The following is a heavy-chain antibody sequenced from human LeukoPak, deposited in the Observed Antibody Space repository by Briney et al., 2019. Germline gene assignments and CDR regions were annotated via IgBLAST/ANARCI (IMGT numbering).Heavy chain of an antibody. Sequence: GGSLRLSCAASGFTFSSYSMNWVRQAPGKGLEWVSSISSSSSYIYYADSVKGRFTISRDNAKNSLYLQMNSLRAEDTAVYYCAKDSSSWSRKFDYWGQGTLVTVSS. J-gene: IGHJ4*02. CDR3: AKDSSSWSRKFDY. CDR2: ISSSSSYI. V-gene: IGHV3-21*01. CDR1: GFTFSSYS. D-gene: IGHD6-13*01.